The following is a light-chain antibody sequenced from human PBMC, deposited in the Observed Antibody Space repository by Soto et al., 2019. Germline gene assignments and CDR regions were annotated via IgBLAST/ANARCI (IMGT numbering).Light chain of an antibody. CDR3: MQGLQTPWT. CDR2: LGS. J-gene: IGKJ1*01. V-gene: IGKV2-28*01. CDR1: QSLLQSNGYDY. Sequence: DIVMTQSPLSLSVTPGEPAAISCRSSQSLLQSNGYDYLDWYLQTPGQSPQLVTYLGSNRASGVPDRFRGSGSGTDFTLKISRVEAEDVGVYYCMQGLQTPWTFGQGTKVEIK.